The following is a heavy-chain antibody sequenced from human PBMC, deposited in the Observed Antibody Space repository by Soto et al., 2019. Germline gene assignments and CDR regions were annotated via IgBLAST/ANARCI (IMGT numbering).Heavy chain of an antibody. D-gene: IGHD4-17*01. CDR3: ARIHLKRVHDYGDYVEDAFDI. Sequence: EVQLVESGGGLVQPGGSLRLSCAASGFTFSSYWMSWVRQAPGKGLEWVANIKQDGSEKYYVDSVKGRFTISRDNAKNSLYLQMNSLRAEDTAVYYCARIHLKRVHDYGDYVEDAFDIWGQGTMVTVSS. CDR2: IKQDGSEK. CDR1: GFTFSSYW. V-gene: IGHV3-7*01. J-gene: IGHJ3*02.